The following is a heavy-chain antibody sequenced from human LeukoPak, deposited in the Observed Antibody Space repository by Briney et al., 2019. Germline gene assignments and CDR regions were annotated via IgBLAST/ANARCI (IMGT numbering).Heavy chain of an antibody. CDR3: AKGAHRYCSGGSCYFDY. CDR2: IYSGGST. CDR1: GFTFSNAW. J-gene: IGHJ4*02. Sequence: PGGSLRLSCAASGFTFSNAWMNWVRQAPGKGLEWVSVIYSGGSTYYADSVKGRFTISRDNSKNTLYLQMNSLRAEDTAVYYCAKGAHRYCSGGSCYFDYWGQGTLVTVSS. V-gene: IGHV3-53*01. D-gene: IGHD2-15*01.